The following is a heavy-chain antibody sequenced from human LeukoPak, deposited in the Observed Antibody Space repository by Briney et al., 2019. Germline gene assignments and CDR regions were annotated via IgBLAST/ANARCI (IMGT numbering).Heavy chain of an antibody. CDR2: INSDGSGT. CDR1: GFTFSTCW. Sequence: PGGSLRLSCAASGFTFSTCWMHWVRQAPGKGLVWVSRINSDGSGTSYADSVKGRFTISRDNAKNTLYLQMNSLRAEDTALYYCAKVASVVAAPNSYYFDYWGQGTLVTVSS. J-gene: IGHJ4*02. CDR3: AKVASVVAAPNSYYFDY. V-gene: IGHV3-74*01. D-gene: IGHD2-15*01.